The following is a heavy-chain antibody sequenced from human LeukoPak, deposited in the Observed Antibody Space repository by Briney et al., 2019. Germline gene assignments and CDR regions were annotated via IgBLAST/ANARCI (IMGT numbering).Heavy chain of an antibody. V-gene: IGHV1-69*06. Sequence: ASVKVSCKASGGTFSSYAISWVRQAPGQGLKWMGGIIPIFGTAIYAQKFQGRVTITADKSTSTAYMELSSLRSEDTAVYYCAREDYGDHQNDYWGQGTLVTVSS. CDR2: IIPIFGTA. D-gene: IGHD4-17*01. CDR3: AREDYGDHQNDY. CDR1: GGTFSSYA. J-gene: IGHJ4*02.